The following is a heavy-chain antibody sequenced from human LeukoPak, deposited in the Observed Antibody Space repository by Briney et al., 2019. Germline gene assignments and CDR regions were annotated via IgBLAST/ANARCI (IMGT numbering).Heavy chain of an antibody. Sequence: GESLKISCKGSGYRFTSYWIGWVRQMPGKGLEWMGIIYPGDSDTRYSPSFQGQVTISADRSISTAYLHWSSLKVSDTAMYYCARASRDGYNQNFDYWGQGTLVTVSS. V-gene: IGHV5-51*01. CDR3: ARASRDGYNQNFDY. J-gene: IGHJ4*02. CDR2: IYPGDSDT. D-gene: IGHD5-24*01. CDR1: GYRFTSYW.